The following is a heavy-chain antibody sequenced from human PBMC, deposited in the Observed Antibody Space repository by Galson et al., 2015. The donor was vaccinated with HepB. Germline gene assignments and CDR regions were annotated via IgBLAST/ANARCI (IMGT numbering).Heavy chain of an antibody. CDR1: GFTVSSKY. CDR3: ARDYYDSSGYYYYYYYGMDV. CDR2: IYSGRST. Sequence: SLRLSCAASGFTVSSKYMSWVRQAPGKGLEWVSVIYSGRSTYYADSVKGRFTISRDNSKNTLYLQMNSLRAEDTAVYYCARDYYDSSGYYYYYYYGMDVWGQGTTVTVSS. D-gene: IGHD3-22*01. V-gene: IGHV3-66*02. J-gene: IGHJ6*02.